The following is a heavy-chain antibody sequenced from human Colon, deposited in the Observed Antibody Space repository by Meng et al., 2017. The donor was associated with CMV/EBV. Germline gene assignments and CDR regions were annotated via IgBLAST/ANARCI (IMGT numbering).Heavy chain of an antibody. CDR1: GFTFKDYA. CDR2: IKNKAENYAT. CDR3: TRSSGTYSWASDY. D-gene: IGHD1-26*01. V-gene: IGHV3-73*01. J-gene: IGHJ4*02. Sequence: SGFTFKDYAIHWVRQAPGGGLEWIGRIKNKAENYATAYAASVRDRFTLSRDDSQNTAYLQMNSLKTEDTAVYYCTRSSGTYSWASDYWGQGALVTVSS.